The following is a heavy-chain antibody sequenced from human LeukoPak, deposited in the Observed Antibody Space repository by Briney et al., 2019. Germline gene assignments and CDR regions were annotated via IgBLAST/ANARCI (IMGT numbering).Heavy chain of an antibody. V-gene: IGHV3-30-3*01. Sequence: GGSLRLSCAASGFTFSSYAMHWVRQAPGKGLEWVAVISYDGSNKYYADSVKGRFTISRDNSKNTLYLQMNSLRAEDTAVYHCARAHYYDSSGLPSLWGQGTLVTVSS. D-gene: IGHD3-22*01. J-gene: IGHJ4*02. CDR1: GFTFSSYA. CDR2: ISYDGSNK. CDR3: ARAHYYDSSGLPSL.